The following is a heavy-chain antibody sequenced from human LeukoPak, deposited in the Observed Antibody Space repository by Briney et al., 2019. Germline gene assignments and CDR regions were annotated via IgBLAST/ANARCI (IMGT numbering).Heavy chain of an antibody. CDR3: ARELDSSGYYN. CDR1: GFSFSNYA. D-gene: IGHD3-22*01. J-gene: IGHJ4*02. CDR2: MTNDGSKR. V-gene: IGHV3-30*19. Sequence: GGSLRLSCEAPGFSFSNYAMHWVRQAPGKGLEWVAFMTNDGSKRYYADSVKGRFTISRDTSKNTVYLQRNSLRAEDTAVYYCARELDSSGYYNWGQGTLVTVSS.